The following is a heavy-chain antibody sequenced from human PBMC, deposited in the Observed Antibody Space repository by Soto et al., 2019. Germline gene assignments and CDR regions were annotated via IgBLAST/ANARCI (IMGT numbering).Heavy chain of an antibody. V-gene: IGHV1-24*01. CDR2: FDPEDGET. D-gene: IGHD3-3*01. CDR1: GYTLTELS. CDR3: ATDRILEWFPRPRPYYYYGMDV. J-gene: IGHJ6*02. Sequence: ASVKVSCKVSGYTLTELSMHWVRQAPGKGLEWMGGFDPEDGETIYAQKFQGRVTMTEDTSTDTAYMELSSLRSEDTAVYYCATDRILEWFPRPRPYYYYGMDVWGQGTTVTVSS.